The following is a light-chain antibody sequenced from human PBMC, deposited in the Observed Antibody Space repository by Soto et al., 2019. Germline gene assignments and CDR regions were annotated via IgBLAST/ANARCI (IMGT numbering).Light chain of an antibody. V-gene: IGKV3-15*01. Sequence: EIVMTQSPATLSVSPGEGATLSCRASQSVRSNLAWYQQKPGQAPRLLIYGASTRATGIPARFSGGGSGTEFILTISSLQSEDFSIFYCQQYNDWPWTFGQGTKVDIK. J-gene: IGKJ1*01. CDR3: QQYNDWPWT. CDR2: GAS. CDR1: QSVRSN.